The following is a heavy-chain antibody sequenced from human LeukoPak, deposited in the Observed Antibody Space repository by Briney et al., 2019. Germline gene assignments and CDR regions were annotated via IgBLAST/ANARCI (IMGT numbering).Heavy chain of an antibody. D-gene: IGHD6-13*01. Sequence: GGPLRLSCAASGFTFSSYAMHWVRQAPGKGLEWVAVISYDGSNKYYADSVKGRFTISRDNSKNTLYLQMNSLRAEDTAVDYCARVPAAVTYWGQGTLVTVSS. CDR1: GFTFSSYA. CDR3: ARVPAAVTY. J-gene: IGHJ4*02. V-gene: IGHV3-30-3*01. CDR2: ISYDGSNK.